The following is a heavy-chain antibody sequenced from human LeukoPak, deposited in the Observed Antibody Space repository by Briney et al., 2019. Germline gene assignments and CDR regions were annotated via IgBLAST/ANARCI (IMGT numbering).Heavy chain of an antibody. D-gene: IGHD2-2*01. Sequence: ASVKVSCKASGYSLTDYYLHWVRQAPGQGLEWMGWINPDTGGTSYAQRFQGRVTMTGDTSISTGYMELRRPTSDDTAVYYCARGGEVCSSTSCYRGHEYWGQGTLVTVSS. CDR3: ARGGEVCSSTSCYRGHEY. J-gene: IGHJ4*02. V-gene: IGHV1-2*02. CDR2: INPDTGGT. CDR1: GYSLTDYY.